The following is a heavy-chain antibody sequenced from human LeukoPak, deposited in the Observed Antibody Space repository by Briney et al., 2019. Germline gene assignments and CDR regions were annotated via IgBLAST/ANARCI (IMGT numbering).Heavy chain of an antibody. CDR3: ARDLGSSSLGYFDY. CDR1: GVSISSGSYY. J-gene: IGHJ4*02. Sequence: SQTLSLTCTVAGVSISSGSYYWSWIRQPPGKRLEWIGRIYTSGSTNYNPSLNSRVTISVDTSKNQFSLKLSSVTAADTAVYYCARDLGSSSLGYFDYWGQGTLVTVSS. D-gene: IGHD6-6*01. V-gene: IGHV4-61*02. CDR2: IYTSGST.